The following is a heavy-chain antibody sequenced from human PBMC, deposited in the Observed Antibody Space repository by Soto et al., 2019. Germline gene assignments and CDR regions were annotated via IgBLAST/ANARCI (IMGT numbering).Heavy chain of an antibody. CDR2: IYYTGKT. Sequence: QVQLQESGPGLVKPSETLSLTCSVSGDSLTSYYWTWVRQPPGKGLEWIGYIYYTGKTNYNPSLTGRVTISMDLSKNQFSLELRSLTAADTAVYYCARIILTGYYGLEPWGQGTLVIVSA. CDR3: ARIILTGYYGLEP. J-gene: IGHJ5*02. D-gene: IGHD3-9*01. CDR1: GDSLTSYY. V-gene: IGHV4-59*01.